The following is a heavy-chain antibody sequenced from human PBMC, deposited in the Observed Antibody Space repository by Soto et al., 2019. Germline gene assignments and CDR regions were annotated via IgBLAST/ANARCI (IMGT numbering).Heavy chain of an antibody. Sequence: GGSLRLSCEVSGFAFSFYSMSWVRQAPGKGLEWVASISGNGGTTYYAASGKGRFTFSRDNSKNTLYLQMNNLRGEDTAVYYCAKDRGGFTNGWEFFDSWGQGTLVTVSS. D-gene: IGHD3-10*01. J-gene: IGHJ4*02. CDR2: ISGNGGTT. CDR3: AKDRGGFTNGWEFFDS. CDR1: GFAFSFYS. V-gene: IGHV3-23*01.